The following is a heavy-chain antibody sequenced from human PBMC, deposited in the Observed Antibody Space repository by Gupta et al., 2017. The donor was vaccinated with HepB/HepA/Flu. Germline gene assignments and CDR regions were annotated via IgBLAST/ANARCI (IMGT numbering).Heavy chain of an antibody. J-gene: IGHJ4*02. CDR3: ASRRYCSGGSCYSFDY. Sequence: QVQLQQWGAGLLKPSETLSLTCAVYGGSFSGYYWSWIRQPPGKGLEWIGETNHSGSTNYNPSLKSRVTISVDTSKNQFSLKLSSVTAADTAVYYCASRRYCSGGSCYSFDYWGQGTLVTVSS. D-gene: IGHD2-15*01. CDR2: TNHSGST. CDR1: GGSFSGYY. V-gene: IGHV4-34*01.